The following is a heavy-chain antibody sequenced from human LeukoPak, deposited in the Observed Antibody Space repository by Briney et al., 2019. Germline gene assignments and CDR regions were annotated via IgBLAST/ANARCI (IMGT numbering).Heavy chain of an antibody. CDR2: TNSDGSST. V-gene: IGHV3-74*01. Sequence: PGGSLRLSCAASGFTFSSYWMHWVRQAPGKGLVWVSRTNSDGSSTSYADSVKGRFTISRDNAKNTLYLQMNSLRAEDTAVYYCAREPAARGGRSIAVADDAFDIWGQGTMVTVSS. CDR1: GFTFSSYW. J-gene: IGHJ3*02. CDR3: AREPAARGGRSIAVADDAFDI. D-gene: IGHD6-19*01.